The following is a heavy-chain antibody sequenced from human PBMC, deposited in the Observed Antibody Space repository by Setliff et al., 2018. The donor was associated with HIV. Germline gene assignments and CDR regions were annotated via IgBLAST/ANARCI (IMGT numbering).Heavy chain of an antibody. D-gene: IGHD7-27*01. V-gene: IGHV1-2*02. Sequence: ASVKVSGKASGYTLTDFFIHWVRQAPGQGLEWMGWISPHNGDKNILQRFRGRVTMTTDTSFSTAYMELSGLRSDDTAMYYCARQLSNSLDLWGQGTLVTVSS. J-gene: IGHJ5*02. CDR3: ARQLSNSLDL. CDR1: GYTLTDFF. CDR2: ISPHNGDK.